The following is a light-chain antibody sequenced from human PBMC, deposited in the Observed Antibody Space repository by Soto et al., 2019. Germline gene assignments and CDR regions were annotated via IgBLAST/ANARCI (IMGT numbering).Light chain of an antibody. Sequence: EVVMTQSPATLCVSPGERATLSCRASQTISTNLAWYQQKPGQAPRLLIYGASTRAAGIPARFSGSGSGTEFTLIISSLQSEDFAVYYCQDYSDWPTWTFGQGTKVDIK. CDR1: QTISTN. J-gene: IGKJ1*01. CDR2: GAS. CDR3: QDYSDWPTWT. V-gene: IGKV3-15*01.